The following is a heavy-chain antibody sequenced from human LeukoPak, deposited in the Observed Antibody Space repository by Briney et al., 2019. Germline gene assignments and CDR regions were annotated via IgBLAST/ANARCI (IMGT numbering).Heavy chain of an antibody. J-gene: IGHJ4*02. CDR3: ARDLLTALRYFDY. Sequence: GGSLRLSCAASGFTFSDYYMSWIRQAPGKGLKWVSYISSSGSTIYYADSVKGRFTISRDNAKNSLYLQMNSLRAEDTAVYYCARDLLTALRYFDYWGQGTLVTVSS. V-gene: IGHV3-11*01. CDR1: GFTFSDYY. D-gene: IGHD3-9*01. CDR2: ISSSGSTI.